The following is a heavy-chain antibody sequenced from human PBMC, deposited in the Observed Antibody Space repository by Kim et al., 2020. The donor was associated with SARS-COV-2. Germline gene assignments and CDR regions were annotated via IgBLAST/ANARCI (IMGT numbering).Heavy chain of an antibody. CDR2: IKTKSNGETT. CDR1: GFIFTNAW. Sequence: GGSLRLSCATSGFIFTNAWMSWVRQVPGKGLEWVGRIKTKSNGETTDYSAPVEDRFTISRDDSKNTVFLQMNSLKTEDTAVYFCTVGGYCSSITHCPIESWGQGTLVTVSS. D-gene: IGHD2-2*01. J-gene: IGHJ4*02. CDR3: TVGGYCSSITHCPIES. V-gene: IGHV3-15*01.